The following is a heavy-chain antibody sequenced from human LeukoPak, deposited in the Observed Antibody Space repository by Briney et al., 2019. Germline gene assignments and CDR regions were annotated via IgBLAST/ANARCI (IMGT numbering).Heavy chain of an antibody. CDR2: IYSGGST. CDR1: GFTVSSKY. CDR3: ASLVNLRHHVRSGYPTDYFDY. V-gene: IGHV3-53*01. J-gene: IGHJ4*02. D-gene: IGHD5-12*01. Sequence: GGSLRLSCAASGFTVSSKYMSWVRQAPGKGLEWVSVIYSGGSTYYADSVKGRFTISRDNSKNTLYLQMNSLRAEDTAVYYCASLVNLRHHVRSGYPTDYFDYWGQGTLVTVSS.